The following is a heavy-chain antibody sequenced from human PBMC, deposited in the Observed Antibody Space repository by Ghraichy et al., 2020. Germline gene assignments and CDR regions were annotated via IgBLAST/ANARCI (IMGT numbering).Heavy chain of an antibody. CDR3: AKDPSYYYYDTNFDS. Sequence: EGSLRLSCAASGFTFNNYAMSWVRQAPGKGLEWVSSVRGSGDDTYYADSVKGRFTISRDNSKNTLYLQMNSLRAEDTAVYFCAKDPSYYYYDTNFDSWGQGTLVTVSS. V-gene: IGHV3-23*01. D-gene: IGHD3-22*01. J-gene: IGHJ4*02. CDR1: GFTFNNYA. CDR2: VRGSGDDT.